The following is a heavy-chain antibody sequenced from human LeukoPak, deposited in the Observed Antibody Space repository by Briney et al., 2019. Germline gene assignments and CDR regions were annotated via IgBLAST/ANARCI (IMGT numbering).Heavy chain of an antibody. J-gene: IGHJ4*02. CDR2: IYHRGRT. CDR1: GGSICSGGYS. V-gene: IGHV4-30-2*01. D-gene: IGHD3-22*01. CDR3: AREVYDSSGYYVGEYYFDY. Sequence: PSQTLSLTCAVSGGSICSGGYSWSWIRQPPGKGLEWIGYIYHRGRTYYNPSLNSRVNISVDRSKNQFSLKLSSVTAADTAVYYCAREVYDSSGYYVGEYYFDYWGQGTLVTVSS.